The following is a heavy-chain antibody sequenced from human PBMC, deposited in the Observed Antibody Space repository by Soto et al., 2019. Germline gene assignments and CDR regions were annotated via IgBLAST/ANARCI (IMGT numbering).Heavy chain of an antibody. CDR3: ARSQGSSTSLEIYYYYYYGMDV. J-gene: IGHJ6*02. D-gene: IGHD2-2*01. CDR1: GGTFSSNA. CDR2: IIPISETT. Sequence: QVQLVQSGAEVKKPGSSVKVSCKASGGTFSSNAISWVRQAPGQGLEWMGGIIPISETTNYAQKFQGRVTITADESKSTAYMELSSLRSEDTAVYYCARSQGSSTSLEIYYYYYYGMDVWGQGTTVTVSS. V-gene: IGHV1-69*01.